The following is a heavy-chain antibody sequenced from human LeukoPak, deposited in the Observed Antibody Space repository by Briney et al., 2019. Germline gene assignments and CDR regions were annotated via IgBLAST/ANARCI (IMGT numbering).Heavy chain of an antibody. CDR1: GFTFSSYA. D-gene: IGHD2-8*02. Sequence: GGSPRLSCAASGFTFSSYAMTWVRQAPGKRLEWVSSISSGGGTTYYADSVKGRFTISRDNSKNTLYLQMNSLRAEDTAVYYCAKDPGGSWDYWGQGALVTVSS. J-gene: IGHJ4*02. CDR3: AKDPGGSWDY. CDR2: ISSGGGTT. V-gene: IGHV3-23*01.